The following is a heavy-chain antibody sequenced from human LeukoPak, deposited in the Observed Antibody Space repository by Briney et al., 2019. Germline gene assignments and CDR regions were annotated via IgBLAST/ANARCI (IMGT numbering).Heavy chain of an antibody. J-gene: IGHJ4*02. D-gene: IGHD2-2*01. CDR2: VNPDMSEK. CDR1: GFTFNRHW. V-gene: IGHV3-7*01. Sequence: GGSLRLSCAASGFTFNRHWMTWVRPAPGKGLEWIANVNPDMSEKNYVESVRGRFTISRDKVKNSLYLQMNSLRGDDTAVYYCARDGLPVALDKWGQGTLVTVSS. CDR3: ARDGLPVALDK.